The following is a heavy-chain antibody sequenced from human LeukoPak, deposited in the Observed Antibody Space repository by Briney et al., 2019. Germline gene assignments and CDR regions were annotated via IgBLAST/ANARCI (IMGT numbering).Heavy chain of an antibody. CDR2: ISGSGGST. CDR1: GFTFSNYA. J-gene: IGHJ4*02. D-gene: IGHD5-18*01. CDR3: AKGLRDTAMVKPFDY. Sequence: GGSLRLSCAASGFTFSNYALSWVRQAPGKGLEWVSAISGSGGSTYYADSVKGRFTISRDNSKNTLYLQMNSLRAEDTAVYYCAKGLRDTAMVKPFDYWGQGTLVTVSS. V-gene: IGHV3-23*01.